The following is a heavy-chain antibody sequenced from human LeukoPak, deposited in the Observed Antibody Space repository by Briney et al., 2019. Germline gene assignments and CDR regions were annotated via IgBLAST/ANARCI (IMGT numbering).Heavy chain of an antibody. CDR2: ITGSGGST. J-gene: IGHJ3*02. D-gene: IGHD6-19*01. V-gene: IGHV3-23*01. Sequence: GGSLRLSCAASGFTFSSYGMRWVPRAPGKGLEWVSRITGSGGSTYYADSVKGRFTISRDNSKNTLYMQMNSLRDEDTAVYYCAKDIYSSGWYDAFDIWGQGTMVTVSS. CDR3: AKDIYSSGWYDAFDI. CDR1: GFTFSSYG.